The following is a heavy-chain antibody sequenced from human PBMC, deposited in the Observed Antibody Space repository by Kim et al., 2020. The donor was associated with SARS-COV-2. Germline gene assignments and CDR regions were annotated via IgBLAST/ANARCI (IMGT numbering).Heavy chain of an antibody. CDR3: AKTLIVGTAAAMDY. J-gene: IGHJ4*02. CDR2: VSESGDKT. V-gene: IGHV3-23*01. CDR1: GFIFSRFV. D-gene: IGHD1-26*01. Sequence: GGSLRLSCRASGFIFSRFVMTWVRQAPGKGLEWVSSVSESGDKTDYADSVKGRFSISRDNSENTLSLQMNSLRAEDTAIYYCAKTLIVGTAAAMDYWGQGTLVAVAS.